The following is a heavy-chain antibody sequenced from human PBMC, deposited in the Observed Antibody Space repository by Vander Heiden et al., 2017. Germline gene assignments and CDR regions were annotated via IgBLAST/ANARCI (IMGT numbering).Heavy chain of an antibody. CDR2: INPNSGGT. CDR3: ASSDDGNCSGGSCLGYYYYYGMDV. Sequence: QVQLVQSGAEVKKPGASVKVSCKASGYTFTGYYMHWVRQAPGQGLEWMGWINPNSGGTNYAQKFQGRVTMTRDTSISTAYMELSRLRSDDTAVYYCASSDDGNCSGGSCLGYYYYYGMDVWGQGTTVTVSS. J-gene: IGHJ6*02. CDR1: GYTFTGYY. V-gene: IGHV1-2*02. D-gene: IGHD2-15*01.